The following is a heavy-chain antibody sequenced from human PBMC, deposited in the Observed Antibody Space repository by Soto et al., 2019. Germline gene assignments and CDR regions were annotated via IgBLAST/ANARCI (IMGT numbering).Heavy chain of an antibody. J-gene: IGHJ4*02. V-gene: IGHV3-15*07. CDR1: GFTFSNAW. D-gene: IGHD3-22*01. CDR3: TTGTRTYYYDSSGYYSVDY. Sequence: GGSLRLSCAASGFTFSNAWMNWVRQAPGKGLEWVGRIKSKTDGGTTDYAAPVKGRFTNSRDDSKNTLYLQMNSLNTEDTAVYYCTTGTRTYYYDSSGYYSVDYWGQGTLVTVSS. CDR2: IKSKTDGGTT.